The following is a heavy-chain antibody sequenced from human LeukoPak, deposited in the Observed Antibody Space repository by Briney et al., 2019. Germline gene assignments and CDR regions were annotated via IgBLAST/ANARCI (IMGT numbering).Heavy chain of an antibody. D-gene: IGHD5-18*01. V-gene: IGHV3-30*18. CDR3: ANSTAMYL. CDR1: GFTFSSYG. Sequence: QPGRSLRLSSAASGFTFSSYGMHWVRQAPGTGLEWVAVISYDGSNKYYADSVKGRFTISRDNSKNTLYLQMNSLRAEDTAVYYCANSTAMYLWGQGTLVTVSS. CDR2: ISYDGSNK. J-gene: IGHJ5*02.